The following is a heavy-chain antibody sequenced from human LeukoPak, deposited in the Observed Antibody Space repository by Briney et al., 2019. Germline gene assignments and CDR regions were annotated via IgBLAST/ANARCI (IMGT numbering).Heavy chain of an antibody. CDR2: IHSRGST. Sequence: SETLSLTCTVSGGSISRYYWSWIRQPPGKGLEWIGYIHSRGSTNYNRSLKSRVTISADTSKNQFSLKLSSVTAADTAVYYCARGGIAAAGTDYYYGMDVWGQGTTVTVSS. J-gene: IGHJ6*02. D-gene: IGHD6-13*01. V-gene: IGHV4-59*01. CDR1: GGSISRYY. CDR3: ARGGIAAAGTDYYYGMDV.